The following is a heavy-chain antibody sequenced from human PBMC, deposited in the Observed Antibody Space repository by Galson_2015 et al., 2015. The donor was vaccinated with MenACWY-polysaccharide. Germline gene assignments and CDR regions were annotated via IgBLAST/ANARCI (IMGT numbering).Heavy chain of an antibody. Sequence: SLRLSCAVSGFTFKNYWMSWARQAPGKGLEWVANIKKDGSEKYCVDSVKGRFTISRDNARNSLYLQMNGLRAEDTAVYYCARGHYGMDVWGQGTTVTVS. J-gene: IGHJ6*02. CDR3: ARGHYGMDV. CDR2: IKKDGSEK. CDR1: GFTFKNYW. V-gene: IGHV3-7*01.